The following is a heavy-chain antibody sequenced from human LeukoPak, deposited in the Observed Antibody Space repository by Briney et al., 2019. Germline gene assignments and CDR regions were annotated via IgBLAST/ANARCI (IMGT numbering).Heavy chain of an antibody. D-gene: IGHD2-15*01. Sequence: ASVKVSCKASGYTFTGYYMHWVRQAPGKGLEWMGWINPNSGGTNYAQKFKGRVTMTRDTSISTAYLELNMLRSYDTAVYYGARSGYCSGGSCFMFDYWGQGTLVTVSS. CDR1: GYTFTGYY. CDR3: ARSGYCSGGSCFMFDY. J-gene: IGHJ4*02. CDR2: INPNSGGT. V-gene: IGHV1-2*02.